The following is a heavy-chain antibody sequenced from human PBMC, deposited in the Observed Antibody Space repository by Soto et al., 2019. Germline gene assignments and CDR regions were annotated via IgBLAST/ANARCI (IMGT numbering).Heavy chain of an antibody. V-gene: IGHV1-69*06. D-gene: IGHD1-20*01. CDR1: GGTFSSYT. J-gene: IGHJ3*02. CDR2: IIPIFGTA. Sequence: SVKVSCKASGGTFSSYTISWVRQAPGQGLEWMGGIIPIFGTANYAQKFQGRVTITADKSTSTAYMELSSLRSEDTAVYYCARDKPLGISAFDIWGQGTMVTVSS. CDR3: ARDKPLGISAFDI.